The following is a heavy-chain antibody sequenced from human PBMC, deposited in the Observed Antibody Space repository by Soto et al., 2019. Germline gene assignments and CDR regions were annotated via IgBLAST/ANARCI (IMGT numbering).Heavy chain of an antibody. CDR1: GGSISSGGYY. CDR2: IYYSGST. V-gene: IGHV4-31*03. Sequence: QVQLQESGPGLVKPSQTLSLTCTVSGGSISSGGYYWSWIRQHPGKGLEWIGYIYYSGSTYYNPSLKSRVTISVDTSKNQFSLKLSSVTAADTAVYYCARVGCSGGSCYELSGFDYWGQGTLVTVSS. D-gene: IGHD2-15*01. CDR3: ARVGCSGGSCYELSGFDY. J-gene: IGHJ4*02.